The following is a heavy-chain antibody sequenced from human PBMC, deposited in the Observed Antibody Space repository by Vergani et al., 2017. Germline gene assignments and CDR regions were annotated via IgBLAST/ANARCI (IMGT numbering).Heavy chain of an antibody. J-gene: IGHJ4*02. D-gene: IGHD2-8*01. CDR1: GGSISSSSYY. CDR3: ARLGIVLMVYTDPNFDY. Sequence: QLQLQESGPGLVKPSETLSLTCTVPGGSISSSSYYWGWIRQPPGKGLEWIGSIYYSGSTYYNPSLKSRVTISVDTSKNQFSLKLSSVTAADTAVYYCARLGIVLMVYTDPNFDYWGQGTLVTVSS. CDR2: IYYSGST. V-gene: IGHV4-39*01.